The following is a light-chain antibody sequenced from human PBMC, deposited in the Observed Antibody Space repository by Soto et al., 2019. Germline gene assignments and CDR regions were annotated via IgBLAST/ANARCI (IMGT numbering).Light chain of an antibody. J-gene: IGLJ3*02. CDR1: SSNIGKNY. V-gene: IGLV1-47*02. Sequence: QSVLTQAPSASGTPGQRVTIACSGSSSNIGKNYVYWYQQLPGTAPKLLIYSGDQRPSGVPVRFSGSKSGTSASLAISGLRSEDEADYYCAGWDDILSGWVFGGGTKLTVL. CDR2: SGD. CDR3: AGWDDILSGWV.